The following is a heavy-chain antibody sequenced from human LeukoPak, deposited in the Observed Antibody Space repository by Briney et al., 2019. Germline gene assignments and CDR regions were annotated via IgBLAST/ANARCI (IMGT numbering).Heavy chain of an antibody. Sequence: SETLSLTCTVSGGSISSSSHYWGWIRQPPGKGLEWIGSIYYSGSTYYNPSLKSRVTISVDTSKNQFSLKLSSVTAADTAVYYCARISYYYDSSGYSRVIDYWGQGTLVTVSS. CDR1: GGSISSSSHY. D-gene: IGHD3-22*01. J-gene: IGHJ4*02. CDR3: ARISYYYDSSGYSRVIDY. V-gene: IGHV4-39*07. CDR2: IYYSGST.